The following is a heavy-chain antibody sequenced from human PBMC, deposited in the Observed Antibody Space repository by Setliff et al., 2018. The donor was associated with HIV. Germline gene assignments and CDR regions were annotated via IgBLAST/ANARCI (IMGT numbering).Heavy chain of an antibody. CDR2: IKNKAAGETT. V-gene: IGHV3-15*07. D-gene: IGHD1-1*01. CDR3: ARDLNWAFDY. Sequence: GGSLRLSCAASGFSLNIAWMNWVRQAPGKGLEWIGRIKNKAAGETTEYAAPAKDRFIISRDDSKNMRYLQMNSLTSEDTAVYYCARDLNWAFDYWGQGILVTVSS. J-gene: IGHJ4*02. CDR1: GFSLNIAW.